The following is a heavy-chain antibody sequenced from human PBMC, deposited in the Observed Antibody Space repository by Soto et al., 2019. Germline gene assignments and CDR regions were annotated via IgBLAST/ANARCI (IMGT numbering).Heavy chain of an antibody. J-gene: IGHJ6*02. CDR3: ARDPAIYSGKFDYGLDV. D-gene: IGHD4-4*01. Sequence: EVQLVVSGGGLVQAGGSLRLFCAVSGFTFSSYEMNWVRQAPGKGLEWVSYIGTSGKTIYYADSVRGRFTISRDNAKNSLYLQMNSLRAEDTAVYFCARDPAIYSGKFDYGLDVWGRGTTVTVSS. V-gene: IGHV3-48*03. CDR1: GFTFSSYE. CDR2: IGTSGKTI.